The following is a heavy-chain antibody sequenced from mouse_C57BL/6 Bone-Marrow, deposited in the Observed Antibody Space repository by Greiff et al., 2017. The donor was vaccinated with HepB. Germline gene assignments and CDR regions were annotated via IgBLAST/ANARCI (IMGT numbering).Heavy chain of an antibody. CDR3: ARRDDGYLWFAY. CDR1: GYAFSSYW. J-gene: IGHJ3*01. D-gene: IGHD2-3*01. V-gene: IGHV1-80*01. Sequence: VKLQQSGAELVKPGASVKISCKASGYAFSSYWMNWVKQRPGKGLEWIGQIYPGDGDTNYNGKFKGKATLTADKSSSTAYMQLSSLTSEDSAVYFCARRDDGYLWFAYWGQGTLVTVSA. CDR2: IYPGDGDT.